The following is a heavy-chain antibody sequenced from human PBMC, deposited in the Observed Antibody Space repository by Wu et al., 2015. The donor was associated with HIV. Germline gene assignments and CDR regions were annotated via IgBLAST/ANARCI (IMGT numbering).Heavy chain of an antibody. V-gene: IGHV1-2*02. D-gene: IGHD3-9*01. CDR2: INANSGRT. Sequence: QVQLVQSGAEMKKPGASVKVSCVASGYTFTAYNIHWVRQVPGQGLEWMGNINANSGRTKYAENFQGRVAMTRDTSVNTVYMELKTLRYDDTAVYFCARGDRFYDILTGYSKNWFDPGAREPWSASPQ. CDR1: GYTFTAYN. CDR3: ARGDRFYDILTGYSKNWFDP. J-gene: IGHJ5*01.